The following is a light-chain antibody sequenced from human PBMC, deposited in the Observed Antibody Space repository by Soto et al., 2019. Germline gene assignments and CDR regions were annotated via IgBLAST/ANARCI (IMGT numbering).Light chain of an antibody. CDR1: SSDVGGYNY. J-gene: IGLJ2*01. CDR2: DVS. Sequence: QSVLTQPASVSGSPGQSITISCTGTSSDVGGYNYVSWYQQHPGKAPKLMIYDVSNRPSGVSNRFSGSKSGNTASLAISVLQAEDEAEYYCSSYTSSSVVVFGGGTKLTVL. CDR3: SSYTSSSVVV. V-gene: IGLV2-14*01.